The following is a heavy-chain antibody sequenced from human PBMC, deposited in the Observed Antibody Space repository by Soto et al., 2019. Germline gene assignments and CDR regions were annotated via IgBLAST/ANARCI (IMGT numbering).Heavy chain of an antibody. CDR2: ISGSGGNA. J-gene: IGHJ6*02. CDR1: GFTFSSYA. CDR3: AKDGASGSYPPYYYFGMDV. V-gene: IGHV3-23*01. Sequence: LRLSCAASGFTFSSYAMSWVRQAPGKGLEWVSTISGSGGNAYYADSVKGRFSISRDNSKNTLRLQMNSLRADDTAVYYCAKDGASGSYPPYYYFGMDVWGQGTTVTVSS. D-gene: IGHD1-26*01.